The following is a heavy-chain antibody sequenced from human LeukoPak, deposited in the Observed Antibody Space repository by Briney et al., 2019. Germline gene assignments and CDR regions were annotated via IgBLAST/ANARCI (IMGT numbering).Heavy chain of an antibody. V-gene: IGHV4-59*12. Sequence: SETLSLTCTVSGGSISSYYWSWIRQPPGKGLEWIGYIYYSGSTNYNPSLKSRVTISVDTSKNQFSLKLSSVTAADTAVYYCARWGSRYYYDSSGYYSTDWFDPWGQGTLVTVSS. CDR3: ARWGSRYYYDSSGYYSTDWFDP. CDR2: IYYSGST. J-gene: IGHJ5*02. CDR1: GGSISSYY. D-gene: IGHD3-22*01.